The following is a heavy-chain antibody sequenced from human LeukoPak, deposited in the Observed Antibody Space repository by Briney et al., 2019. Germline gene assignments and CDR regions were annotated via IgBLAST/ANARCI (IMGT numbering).Heavy chain of an antibody. CDR1: GYSFTNYW. D-gene: IGHD3-22*01. J-gene: IGHJ3*02. Sequence: GVSLKISCKGSGYSFTNYWIGWVRQMPGKGLEWMGIIYPGDSDTRYSPSFQGKVTISADKSISTAYLQWSSLKASDTAMYYCARHRWYYYDSSGPLDAFDIWGQGTMVTVSS. CDR2: IYPGDSDT. CDR3: ARHRWYYYDSSGPLDAFDI. V-gene: IGHV5-51*01.